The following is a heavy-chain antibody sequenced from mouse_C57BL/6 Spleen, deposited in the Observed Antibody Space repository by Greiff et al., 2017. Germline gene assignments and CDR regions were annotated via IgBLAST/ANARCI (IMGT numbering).Heavy chain of an antibody. CDR2: IHPNSGST. J-gene: IGHJ4*01. Sequence: VQLQQPGAELVKPGASVKLSCKASGYTFTSYWMHWVKQRPGQGLEWIGMIHPNSGSTNYNEKFKSKATLTVDKSSSTAYMQLSSMTSEDSAVYYCARQLTGTGFYAMDYWGQGTSVTVSS. CDR1: GYTFTSYW. V-gene: IGHV1-64*01. CDR3: ARQLTGTGFYAMDY. D-gene: IGHD4-1*01.